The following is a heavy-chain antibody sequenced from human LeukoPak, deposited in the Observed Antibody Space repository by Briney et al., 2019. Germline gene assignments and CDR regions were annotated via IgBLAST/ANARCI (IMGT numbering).Heavy chain of an antibody. J-gene: IGHJ4*02. V-gene: IGHV3-9*01. Sequence: GGSLRLSCAASGFTFDDYAMHWVRQAPGKGLEWVSGISWNSGSIGYADSVKGRFTISRDNAKNSLYLQVNSLRAEDTALYYCAKDMGLRSSSSPLDYWGQGTLVTVSS. CDR2: ISWNSGSI. CDR1: GFTFDDYA. D-gene: IGHD6-13*01. CDR3: AKDMGLRSSSSPLDY.